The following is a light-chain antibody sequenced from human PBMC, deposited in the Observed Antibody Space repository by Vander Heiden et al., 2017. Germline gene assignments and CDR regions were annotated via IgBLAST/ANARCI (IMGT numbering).Light chain of an antibody. CDR2: DAS. Sequence: EIVLTQSPATLSLSPGERATLSCRASQSVSSYLAWYQQKPGQAPRLLIYDASNRATGIQARFSGSGSGTDFTLTISSLETEDFAVYYCQQRSNWTFGQGTKVEIK. CDR1: QSVSSY. V-gene: IGKV3-11*01. J-gene: IGKJ1*01. CDR3: QQRSNWT.